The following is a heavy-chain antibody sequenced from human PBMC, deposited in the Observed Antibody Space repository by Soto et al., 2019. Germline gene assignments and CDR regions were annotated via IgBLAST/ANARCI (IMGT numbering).Heavy chain of an antibody. CDR3: ARRYGGNFDY. CDR1: CGSVSSGSFY. V-gene: IGHV4-61*01. CDR2: IYYSGST. Sequence: SETPSLTCTVSCGSVSSGSFYWSWIRQPPGKGLEWIGYIYYSGSTNYNPSLKSRVTISVDTSKNQFSLKLSSVTAADTAVYYCARRYGGNFDYWGQGTLVTVSS. D-gene: IGHD1-26*01. J-gene: IGHJ4*02.